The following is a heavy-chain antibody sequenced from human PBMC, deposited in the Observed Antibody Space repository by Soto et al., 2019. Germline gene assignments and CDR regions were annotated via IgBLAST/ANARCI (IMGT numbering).Heavy chain of an antibody. Sequence: PSETLSLTCTVSGGSISSSSYYWGWIRQPPGEGLEWIGSIYYSGSTYYNPSLKSRVTISVDTSKNQFSLKLSSVTAADTAVYYCATLAAAGTSGLFDIWGQGTMVTVSS. CDR1: GGSISSSSYY. V-gene: IGHV4-39*01. J-gene: IGHJ3*02. CDR2: IYYSGST. D-gene: IGHD6-13*01. CDR3: ATLAAAGTSGLFDI.